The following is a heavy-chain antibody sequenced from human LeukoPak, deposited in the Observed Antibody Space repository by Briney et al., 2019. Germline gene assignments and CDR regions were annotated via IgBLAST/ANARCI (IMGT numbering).Heavy chain of an antibody. CDR3: ARGLKSRGSSWFDP. Sequence: ASVKASCKASGYTFTSYDINWVRQATGQGLEWMGWMNPNSGNTGYAQKFQGRVTMTRNTSISTAYMELSSLRSEDTAVYYCARGLKSRGSSWFDPWGQGTLVTVSS. CDR1: GYTFTSYD. J-gene: IGHJ5*02. CDR2: MNPNSGNT. D-gene: IGHD6-13*01. V-gene: IGHV1-8*01.